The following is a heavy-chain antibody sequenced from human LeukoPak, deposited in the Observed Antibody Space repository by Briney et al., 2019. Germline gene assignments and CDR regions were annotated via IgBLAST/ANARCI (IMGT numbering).Heavy chain of an antibody. CDR3: ARRRIAAIDY. Sequence: SETLSLTCTVSGCSISSSSYYWDWIRQPPGKGLEWIGTIFYSGTTSYSPSLKSRVTISVDTSRNQFSLKLNSVTAADTAIYYCARRRIAAIDYWGQGTLVTVSS. D-gene: IGHD6-13*01. CDR1: GCSISSSSYY. V-gene: IGHV4-39*01. J-gene: IGHJ4*02. CDR2: IFYSGTT.